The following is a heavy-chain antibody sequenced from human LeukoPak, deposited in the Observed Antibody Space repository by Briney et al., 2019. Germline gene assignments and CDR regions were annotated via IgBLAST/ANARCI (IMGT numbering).Heavy chain of an antibody. CDR3: ARGFDYYDSSGYLSNWYFDL. CDR2: ISHSGST. CDR1: GYSISIVFY. V-gene: IGHV4-38-2*02. Sequence: SETLSLTCTVSGYSISIVFYWGWIRQPPGQGLEWIGSISHSGSTSYNPSLKSRVTISVDTSKNQFSLKLSSVTAADTAVYYCARGFDYYDSSGYLSNWYFDLWGRGTLVTVSS. J-gene: IGHJ2*01. D-gene: IGHD3-22*01.